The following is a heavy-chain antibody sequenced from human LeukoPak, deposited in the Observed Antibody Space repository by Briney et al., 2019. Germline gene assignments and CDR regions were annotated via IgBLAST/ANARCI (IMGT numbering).Heavy chain of an antibody. D-gene: IGHD1-26*01. J-gene: IGHJ6*03. CDR2: IYYSGST. V-gene: IGHV4-59*01. CDR3: ARGSVGASTDYYYYYMDV. CDR1: GGSISTYY. Sequence: SETLSLTCTVSGGSISTYYWSWIRQPPGKGLEWIGYIYYSGSTNYNPSLKSRVTISVDTSKNQFSLRLSSVTAADTAVYYCARGSVGASTDYYYYYMDVWGKGTTVTVS.